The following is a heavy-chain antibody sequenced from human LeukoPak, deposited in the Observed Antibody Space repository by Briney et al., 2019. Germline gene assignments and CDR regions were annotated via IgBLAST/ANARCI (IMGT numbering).Heavy chain of an antibody. CDR2: IYYSGTA. V-gene: IGHV4-39*07. CDR1: GGSISSGSYY. Sequence: SETLSLTCTVSGGSISSGSYYWGWIRQPPGKGLEWIGSIYYSGTAYYNPSLNSRVTMSVDTSKNQFSLKLDSVTAADTAVYYCARMAFATYSVPTFDYWGQGTLVTVSS. J-gene: IGHJ4*02. D-gene: IGHD5-24*01. CDR3: ARMAFATYSVPTFDY.